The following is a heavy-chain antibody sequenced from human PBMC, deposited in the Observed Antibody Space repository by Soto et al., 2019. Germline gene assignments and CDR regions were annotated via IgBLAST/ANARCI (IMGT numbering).Heavy chain of an antibody. Sequence: SVKVSCKASGGTFSSYAISWGRQATRQGLEWMGGIIPIFGTANYAQKFQGRVTITADESTSTAYMELSSLRSEDTAVYYCAREPIVVVPAATPPVYYYYGMDVWGQGTTVTVSS. CDR2: IIPIFGTA. CDR1: GGTFSSYA. J-gene: IGHJ6*02. D-gene: IGHD2-2*01. CDR3: AREPIVVVPAATPPVYYYYGMDV. V-gene: IGHV1-69*13.